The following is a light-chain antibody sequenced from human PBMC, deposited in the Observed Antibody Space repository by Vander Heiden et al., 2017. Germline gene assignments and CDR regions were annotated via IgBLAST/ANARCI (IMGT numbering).Light chain of an antibody. J-gene: IGLJ1*01. CDR2: GNN. V-gene: IGLV1-44*01. CDR3: AAWDDSLDAFV. CDR1: SSNIGINT. Sequence: QSVVPQPPSASGTPGQWVTISCSGSSSNIGINTVNWFQQLPGTAPKLLIYGNNQRPSGVPDRMSGSKSGTSASLAISGLQSEDEAHYYCAAWDDSLDAFVFGAGTKVTVL.